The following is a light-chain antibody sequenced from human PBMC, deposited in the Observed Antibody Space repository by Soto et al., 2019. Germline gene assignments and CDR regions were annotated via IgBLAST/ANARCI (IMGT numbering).Light chain of an antibody. Sequence: EIVMTQSPAGLSMSQGERGTLSSRASQSVTSNLPWYQQKPGQAPRLLISEASTRATGIPARFSGSGSGREFTLTISSLQSEDCAVYYCQQYVNWRTFGQGTKVDIK. CDR1: QSVTSN. J-gene: IGKJ1*01. CDR3: QQYVNWRT. CDR2: EAS. V-gene: IGKV3-15*01.